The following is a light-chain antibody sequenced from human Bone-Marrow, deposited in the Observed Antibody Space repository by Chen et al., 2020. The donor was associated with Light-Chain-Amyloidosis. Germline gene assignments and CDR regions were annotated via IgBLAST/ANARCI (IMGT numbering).Light chain of an antibody. CDR1: DLPTKY. V-gene: IGLV3-25*03. CDR2: RDT. J-gene: IGLJ2*01. Sequence: SYELTQPPSVSVSPGQTARITCSGDDLPTKYAYCYQQKPGQAPVLGIHRDTERPSGISERFSGSSSGTTATLTISGVQAEDEADYHCQSAESSGTYEVIFGGGTKLTVL. CDR3: QSAESSGTYEVI.